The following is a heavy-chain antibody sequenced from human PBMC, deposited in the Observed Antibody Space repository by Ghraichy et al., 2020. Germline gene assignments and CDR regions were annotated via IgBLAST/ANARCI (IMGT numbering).Heavy chain of an antibody. CDR2: IYYSGNT. Sequence: SETLSLTCTVSGGSISSYYWSWIRQHPGKGLEWIGYIYYSGNTNYNPSLKSRVTISVDTSKNQFSLKLSSVTAADTAVYYCARDDRATTVAYFDYWGQGTLVTVS. CDR3: ARDDRATTVAYFDY. V-gene: IGHV4-59*01. D-gene: IGHD4-23*01. CDR1: GGSISSYY. J-gene: IGHJ4*02.